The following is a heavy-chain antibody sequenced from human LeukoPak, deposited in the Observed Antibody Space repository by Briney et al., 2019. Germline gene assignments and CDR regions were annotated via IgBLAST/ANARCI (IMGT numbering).Heavy chain of an antibody. CDR1: GGSFSGYY. Sequence: KPSETLSLTCAVYGGSFSGYYWSWIRQPPGKGLEWIGEINHSGSTNYNPSLKSRVTISVDTSKNQFSLKLSSVAAADTAVYYCARVRLTGTTPYFDYWGQGTLVTVSS. CDR3: ARVRLTGTTPYFDY. CDR2: INHSGST. D-gene: IGHD1-7*01. V-gene: IGHV4-34*01. J-gene: IGHJ4*02.